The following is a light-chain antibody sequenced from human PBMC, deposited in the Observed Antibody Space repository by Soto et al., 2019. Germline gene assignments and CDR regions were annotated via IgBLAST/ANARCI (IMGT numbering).Light chain of an antibody. CDR2: EVN. CDR3: CSYTANSVV. V-gene: IGLV2-23*02. J-gene: IGLJ2*01. CDR1: SSDIGRYNL. Sequence: QSALTQPASVSGSPGQSITISCTGTSSDIGRYNLVSWYQQHPGKAPKLIIFEVNKRPSGVSNRFSASKSGNTASLAISGLQAEDEADYYSCSYTANSVVFGEGTRLTVL.